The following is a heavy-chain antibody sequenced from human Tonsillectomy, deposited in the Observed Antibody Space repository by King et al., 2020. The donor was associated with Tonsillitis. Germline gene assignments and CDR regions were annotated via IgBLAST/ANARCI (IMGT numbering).Heavy chain of an antibody. V-gene: IGHV3-30*04. D-gene: IGHD5-12*01. CDR2: TSFDGRNK. Sequence: VQLVESGGGVVQPGRSLRLSCTASGFTFSTYAMYWVRQAPGKGLECVAFTSFDGRNKYYADSVKGRFTISRDNTKNTVYLQMISLRADDTAMYYCARDSGAGGSPSDYWGQGTLVTVSS. CDR3: ARDSGAGGSPSDY. CDR1: GFTFSTYA. J-gene: IGHJ4*02.